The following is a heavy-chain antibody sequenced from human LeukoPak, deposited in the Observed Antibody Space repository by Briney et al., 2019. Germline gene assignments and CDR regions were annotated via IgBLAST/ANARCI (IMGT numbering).Heavy chain of an antibody. D-gene: IGHD3-10*01. V-gene: IGHV1-18*01. Sequence: ASVKVSCKASAYRFTSYGISWVRQAPGQGLEWMGWISAYNGDTKYAQNLQGRVTMTTDTSTSTAYMELRSLRSDDTAVYYCARDCSMVRGAGGGYWGQGTLVTVSS. CDR2: ISAYNGDT. CDR3: ARDCSMVRGAGGGY. J-gene: IGHJ4*02. CDR1: AYRFTSYG.